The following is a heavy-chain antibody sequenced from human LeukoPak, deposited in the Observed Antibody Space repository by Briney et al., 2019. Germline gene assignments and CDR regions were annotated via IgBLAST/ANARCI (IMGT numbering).Heavy chain of an antibody. Sequence: SGTLSLTCTVSGGSISSYYWNWIRQPPEKGLEWIGYIYHSGSTNYNPSLKSRLTISVDTSKNQFSLKLSSVTAADTAVYYCARDSRPTLTTAWFDPWGQGTLVTVSS. D-gene: IGHD4-17*01. J-gene: IGHJ5*02. CDR3: ARDSRPTLTTAWFDP. CDR2: IYHSGST. CDR1: GGSISSYY. V-gene: IGHV4-59*01.